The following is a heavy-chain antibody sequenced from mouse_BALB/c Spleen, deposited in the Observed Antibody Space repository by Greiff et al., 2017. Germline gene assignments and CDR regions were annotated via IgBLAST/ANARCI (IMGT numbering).Heavy chain of an antibody. CDR1: GYTFTSYW. D-gene: IGHD2-1*01. J-gene: IGHJ1*01. V-gene: IGHV1-87*01. CDR3: ARRDGNYGFEV. Sequence: QVQLQQSGAELARPGASVKLSCKASGYTFTSYWMQWVNQRPGQGLEWIGAIYPGDGDTRYTQKFKGKATLTADKSSSTAYMQLSSLASEDSAVYYCARRDGNYGFEVWGAGTTVTVSS. CDR2: IYPGDGDT.